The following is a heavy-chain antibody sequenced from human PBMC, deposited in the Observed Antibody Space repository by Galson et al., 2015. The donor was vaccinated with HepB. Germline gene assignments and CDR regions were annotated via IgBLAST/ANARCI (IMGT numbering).Heavy chain of an antibody. CDR3: ARGVVTAIAYYYYGMDV. V-gene: IGHV1-69*13. D-gene: IGHD2-21*02. CDR1: GGTFSRYA. Sequence: SVKVSCKASGGTFSRYAISWVRQAPGQGLEWMGGIIPIFGTANYAQKFQGRVTITADESTSTAYMELSSLRSEDTAVYYCARGVVTAIAYYYYGMDVWGQGTTVTVSS. CDR2: IIPIFGTA. J-gene: IGHJ6*02.